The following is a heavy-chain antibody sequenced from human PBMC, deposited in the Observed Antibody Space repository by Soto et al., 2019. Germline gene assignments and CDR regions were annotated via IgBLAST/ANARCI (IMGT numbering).Heavy chain of an antibody. J-gene: IGHJ6*02. D-gene: IGHD6-13*01. V-gene: IGHV3-30*18. CDR2: ISYEGRNK. CDR1: GFTFSSYG. Sequence: QVQLVESGGGVVQPGRSLRLSCAASGFTFSSYGMHWVRQAPGKGLEWGAVISYEGRNKYYADSVKGRFTISRDNSKNTLYLQMNSLRAEDTAVYYCAKDPIAAADFYYYYYGMDVWGQGTTVTVSS. CDR3: AKDPIAAADFYYYYYGMDV.